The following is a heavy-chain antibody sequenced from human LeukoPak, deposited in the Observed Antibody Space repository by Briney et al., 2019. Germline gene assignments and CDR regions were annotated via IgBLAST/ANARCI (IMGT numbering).Heavy chain of an antibody. J-gene: IGHJ4*02. CDR3: AKVGPHIDYGDYVYDY. CDR1: GFTFSSYA. D-gene: IGHD4-17*01. V-gene: IGHV3-23*01. Sequence: GGSLRLSCAASGFTFSSYAMSGVRQAPGKGLEWVSAISGSGGSTYYADSVKGRFTISRDNSKNTLYLQMNSLRAEDTAVYYCAKVGPHIDYGDYVYDYWGQGTLVTVSS. CDR2: ISGSGGST.